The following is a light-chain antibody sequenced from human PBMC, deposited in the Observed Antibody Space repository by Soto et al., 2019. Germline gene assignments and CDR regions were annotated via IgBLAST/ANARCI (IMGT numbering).Light chain of an antibody. CDR2: DAS. V-gene: IGKV3-11*01. CDR3: QQRSNWPPTWT. J-gene: IGKJ1*01. CDR1: QSVSSY. Sequence: EIVLTQSPATLSLSPGERATLSCRASQSVSSYLAWYQHQPGQAPRLLIYDASNRATGIPARFSGSGSGTDFTLTISSLEPEDFAVYYCQQRSNWPPTWTFGQGTRVEIK.